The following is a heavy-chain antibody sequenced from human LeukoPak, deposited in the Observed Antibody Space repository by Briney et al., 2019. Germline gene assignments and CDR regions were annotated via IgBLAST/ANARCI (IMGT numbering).Heavy chain of an antibody. J-gene: IGHJ4*02. CDR2: IKQDGSEK. CDR1: GFTFSSYW. V-gene: IGHV3-7*01. D-gene: IGHD4-17*01. Sequence: GGSLRLSCAASGFTFSSYWMSWVRQAPGKGLEWVANIKQDGSEKYYVDSVKGRFTISRDNAKNSLYLQMNSLRAEDTAVYYCAREIDYGDYEGRFSLFDYWGQGTLVTVSS. CDR3: AREIDYGDYEGRFSLFDY.